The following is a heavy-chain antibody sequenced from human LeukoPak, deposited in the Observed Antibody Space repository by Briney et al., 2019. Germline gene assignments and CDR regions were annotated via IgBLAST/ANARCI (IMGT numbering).Heavy chain of an antibody. CDR3: AKDTWIQLWHFFDY. Sequence: GRSLRLSCAASGFTFSSYGMHWVRQAPGKGLEWVAVIPYDGSNKYYADSVKGRFTISRDNSKNTLYLQMNSLRAEDTAVYYCAKDTWIQLWHFFDYWGQGTLVTVSS. J-gene: IGHJ4*02. D-gene: IGHD5-18*01. CDR1: GFTFSSYG. V-gene: IGHV3-30*18. CDR2: IPYDGSNK.